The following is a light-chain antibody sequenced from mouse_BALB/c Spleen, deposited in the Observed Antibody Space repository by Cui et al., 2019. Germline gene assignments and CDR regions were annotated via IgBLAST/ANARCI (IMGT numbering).Light chain of an antibody. Sequence: DDVMPHTPHTLSFTTGQPASISCKSSQSLLDSDGKTYLNWLLQRPGQSPKRLIYLVSKLESGVPYRFTGSGSGTDFTLTISRVEDEDLGGYYCWQGTHFPQTFGGGTKLEIK. J-gene: IGKJ1*01. V-gene: IGKV1-135*01. CDR1: QSLLDSDGKTY. CDR2: LVS. CDR3: WQGTHFPQT.